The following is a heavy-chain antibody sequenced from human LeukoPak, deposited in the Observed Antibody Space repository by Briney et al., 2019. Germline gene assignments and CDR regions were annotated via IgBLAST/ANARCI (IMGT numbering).Heavy chain of an antibody. CDR2: IIVGSGAT. Sequence: ASEKVSCKASGFTSTNFAVQWVRQARGQRLEWIGWIIVGSGATKCAQDFQERVTITRDLSTSTLYMELRSLTSEDTAVYYCAADLSNPRMGASYLDSWGQGTLVTVSS. D-gene: IGHD3-16*01. CDR1: GFTSTNFA. CDR3: AADLSNPRMGASYLDS. V-gene: IGHV1-58*01. J-gene: IGHJ4*02.